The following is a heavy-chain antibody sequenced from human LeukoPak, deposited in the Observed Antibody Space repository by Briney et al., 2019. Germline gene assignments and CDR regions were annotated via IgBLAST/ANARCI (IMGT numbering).Heavy chain of an antibody. CDR1: GGSISSGSYY. D-gene: IGHD1-7*01. V-gene: IGHV4-61*02. CDR2: IYTCGST. Sequence: PSQTLSLTCTVSGGSISSGSYYWSWIRQPAGKGLEWIGRIYTCGSTNYNPSLKSRVTISVDTSKNQFSLKLSSVTAADTAVYYCARGTRDDAFDIWGQGTMVTVSS. CDR3: ARGTRDDAFDI. J-gene: IGHJ3*02.